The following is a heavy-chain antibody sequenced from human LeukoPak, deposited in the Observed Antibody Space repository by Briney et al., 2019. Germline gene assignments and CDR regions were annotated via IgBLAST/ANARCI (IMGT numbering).Heavy chain of an antibody. D-gene: IGHD2-2*01. CDR2: ISAYNGNT. V-gene: IGHV1-18*04. J-gene: IGHJ4*02. CDR1: GYAFTSYG. Sequence: ASVKVSCKASGYAFTSYGISWVRQAPGQGLESMGWISAYNGNTNYAQKLQGRVTMTTDTSTSTAYMELRSLRSDDTAVYYCAREGTTPYYFDYWGQGTLVIVSS. CDR3: AREGTTPYYFDY.